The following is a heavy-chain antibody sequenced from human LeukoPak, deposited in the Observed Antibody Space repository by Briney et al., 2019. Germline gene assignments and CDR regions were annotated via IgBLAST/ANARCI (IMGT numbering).Heavy chain of an antibody. D-gene: IGHD4-17*01. CDR2: ISSNGGST. Sequence: RPSLRLSCSASGFTFSSYAMHCVRHAPRKGPLNVSAISSNGGSTYYADSVKGRFTISRDNSKNTLYLQMSSLRAEDTAVYYCVKGGYGDLYYFDYWGQGTLVTVSS. J-gene: IGHJ4*02. CDR1: GFTFSSYA. V-gene: IGHV3-64D*06. CDR3: VKGGYGDLYYFDY.